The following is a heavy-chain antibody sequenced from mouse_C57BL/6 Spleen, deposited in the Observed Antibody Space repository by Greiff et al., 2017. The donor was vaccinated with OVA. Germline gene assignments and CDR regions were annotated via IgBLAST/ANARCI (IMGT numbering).Heavy chain of an antibody. CDR1: GFTFSSYD. V-gene: IGHV5-4*03. CDR2: ISDGGSTT. J-gene: IGHJ1*03. Sequence: EVKLMESGGGLVKPGGSLKLSCAASGFTFSSYDMSWVRQTPEKRLEWVASISDGGSTTYYPDNVKGRFTISRDTAKNNLYLQMSQLKSEDTAMYYCARYGEDYDFESYWYFDVWGTGTTVTVSS. D-gene: IGHD2-4*01. CDR3: ARYGEDYDFESYWYFDV.